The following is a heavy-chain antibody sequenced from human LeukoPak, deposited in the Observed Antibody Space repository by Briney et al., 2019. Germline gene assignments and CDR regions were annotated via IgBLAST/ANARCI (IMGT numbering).Heavy chain of an antibody. CDR3: AKHPQHYYGSGSYYGY. Sequence: GGSLRLSCAASGFTFSSYGMSWVRQAPGKGLEWVSAISGSGGSTYYADSVKGRFTISRDNSKNTLYLQMNSLRAEDTAVYYCAKHPQHYYGSGSYYGYWGQGTLVTVSS. V-gene: IGHV3-23*01. CDR2: ISGSGGST. CDR1: GFTFSSYG. D-gene: IGHD3-10*01. J-gene: IGHJ4*02.